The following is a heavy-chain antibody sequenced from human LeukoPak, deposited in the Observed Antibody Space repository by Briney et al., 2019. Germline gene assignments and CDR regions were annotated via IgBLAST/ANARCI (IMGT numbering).Heavy chain of an antibody. V-gene: IGHV3-48*03. D-gene: IGHD3-10*01. CDR1: GFTFSSYE. CDR2: ISSSGSTI. CDR3: ARDMRGSGSTALDY. Sequence: GGSLRLSCAASGFTFSSYEMNWVRQAPGKGLEWVSYISSSGSTIYYADSVKGRFTISRDNAKNSLYLQMNSLRVEDTAVYYCARDMRGSGSTALDYWGQGTLVTVSS. J-gene: IGHJ4*02.